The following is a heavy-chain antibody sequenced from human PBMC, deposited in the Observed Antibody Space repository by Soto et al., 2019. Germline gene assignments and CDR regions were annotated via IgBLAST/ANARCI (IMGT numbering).Heavy chain of an antibody. D-gene: IGHD5-12*01. CDR1: GFPVGDYA. J-gene: IGHJ6*02. Sequence: GSLRLSSTTSGFPVGDYAVCGFRQAPGKGLEWVGVVRNKAYGGTTDYAASVKGRFDISRDDSKSIAYLQMNSVTTEDTGVYFCARYKYTSRYNYYGMDVWGQGTKVTVSS. CDR2: VRNKAYGGTT. CDR3: ARYKYTSRYNYYGMDV. V-gene: IGHV3-49*03.